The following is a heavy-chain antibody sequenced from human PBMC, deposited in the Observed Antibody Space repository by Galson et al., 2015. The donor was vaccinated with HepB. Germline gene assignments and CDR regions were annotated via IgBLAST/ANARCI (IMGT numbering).Heavy chain of an antibody. CDR1: GFTFSSYA. Sequence: SLRLSCAASGFTFSSYAMSWVRQAPGKGLEWVSAISVSGDSTYYADSVKGRFTISRDNSKNTLSLQMDSLRAEDTAVYSCATYGGRDCSGGRCYYFDYWGQGTLVTVSS. CDR2: ISVSGDST. D-gene: IGHD2-15*01. V-gene: IGHV3-23*01. CDR3: ATYGGRDCSGGRCYYFDY. J-gene: IGHJ4*02.